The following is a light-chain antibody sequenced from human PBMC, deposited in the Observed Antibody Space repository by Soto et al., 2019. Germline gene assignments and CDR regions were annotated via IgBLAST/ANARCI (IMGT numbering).Light chain of an antibody. CDR2: KAS. CDR1: QTISRW. V-gene: IGKV1-5*03. J-gene: IGKJ1*01. CDR3: AVSDIYLEP. Sequence: SPVAVSLQKEDTVTITCRASQTISRWLAWYQQQPERAPKLLIYKASSLQSGVPSRFSGSGSGTEFTLTICCLQPDEFTPYRCAVSDIYLEPFAEGTK.